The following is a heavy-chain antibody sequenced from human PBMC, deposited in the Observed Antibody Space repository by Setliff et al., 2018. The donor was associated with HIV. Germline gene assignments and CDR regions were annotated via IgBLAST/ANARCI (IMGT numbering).Heavy chain of an antibody. CDR3: ARAEMATIVAFDI. J-gene: IGHJ3*02. CDR1: GGSFSGYH. Sequence: PSETLSLTCAVYGGSFSGYHWHWMRQPPGKGLEWIGSIYYSGSTKYNPSLTSRVTISVDTSKNHFSLKLTSVTAADTAVYYCARAEMATIVAFDIWGQGTMVTVSS. V-gene: IGHV4-34*01. CDR2: IYYSGST. D-gene: IGHD5-12*01.